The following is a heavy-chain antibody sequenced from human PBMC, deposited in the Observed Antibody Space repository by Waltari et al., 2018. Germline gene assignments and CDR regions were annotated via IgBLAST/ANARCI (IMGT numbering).Heavy chain of an antibody. Sequence: EVQLVESGGGLIQPGGSLRLSCAASGFTVSSNYMSWVRQAPGKGLEWVSVIYSGGSTSYAESVKGRFAISRENSKDTLYLQMNSLKAEDPDVYYCARGAQHDACDIWHQGTMVTVSS. CDR3: ARGAQHDACDI. D-gene: IGHD6-13*01. J-gene: IGHJ3*02. V-gene: IGHV3-53*01. CDR2: IYSGGST. CDR1: GFTVSSNY.